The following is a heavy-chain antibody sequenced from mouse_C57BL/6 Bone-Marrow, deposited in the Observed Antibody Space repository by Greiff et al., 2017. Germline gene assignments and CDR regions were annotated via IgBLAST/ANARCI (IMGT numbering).Heavy chain of an antibody. CDR1: GYTFTGYW. V-gene: IGHV1-9*01. J-gene: IGHJ2*01. CDR3: AIRYCDYDREYYFDY. CDR2: ILPGSGST. D-gene: IGHD2-4*01. Sequence: VQLVESGAELMKPGASVKLSCTASGYTFTGYWIEWVKQRPGHGLEWIGEILPGSGSTNYNEKFKGKATFTADTSSNTAYMQLSSLTTEDSAIYDCAIRYCDYDREYYFDYWGQGTTLTVSS.